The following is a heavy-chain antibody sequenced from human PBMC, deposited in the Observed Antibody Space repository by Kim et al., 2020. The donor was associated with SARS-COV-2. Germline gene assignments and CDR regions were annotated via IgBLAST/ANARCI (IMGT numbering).Heavy chain of an antibody. CDR1: SGSIVSDDSY. J-gene: IGHJ5*02. CDR3: ARVRQQVDP. CDR2: IYYSGSS. V-gene: IGHV4-30-4*01. Sequence: SETLSLTCTVSSGSIVSDDSYWSWIRQPPGKGLEWLGYIYYSGSSYYNPSLKSRLTISVDTSKNQFSLKLTSVTAADTAIYYCARVRQQVDPWGQGTLVT. D-gene: IGHD6-13*01.